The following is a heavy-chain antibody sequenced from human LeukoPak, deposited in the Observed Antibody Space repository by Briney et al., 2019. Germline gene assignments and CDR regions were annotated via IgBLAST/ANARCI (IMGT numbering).Heavy chain of an antibody. CDR1: GCSFTSYW. J-gene: IGHJ4*02. CDR3: AGGRGYSYDHEDY. V-gene: IGHV5-51*01. Sequence: GESLKISCQGSGCSFTSYWIGWVRQMPGKGLEWMGIIYPGDSDTRYSPSFQGQVTISADKSISTAYLQWSSLKASDTAMYYCAGGRGYSYDHEDYWGQGTLVTVSS. CDR2: IYPGDSDT. D-gene: IGHD5-18*01.